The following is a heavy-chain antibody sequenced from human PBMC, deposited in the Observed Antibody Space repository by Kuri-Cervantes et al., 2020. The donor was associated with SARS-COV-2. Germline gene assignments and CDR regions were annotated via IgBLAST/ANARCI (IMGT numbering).Heavy chain of an antibody. CDR2: INPSGGST. CDR3: ARVYLEILQWPYNWNYDYYYYYMDV. J-gene: IGHJ6*03. Sequence: ASVKVSCKASGYTFTSYYMHWVRQAPGQGLEWMGIINPSGGSTSYAQKFQGRVTMTRDTSTSTVYMELSSLRSEDTALYHCARVYLEILQWPYNWNYDYYYYYMDVWGKGTTVTVSS. CDR1: GYTFTSYY. D-gene: IGHD1-7*01. V-gene: IGHV1-46*01.